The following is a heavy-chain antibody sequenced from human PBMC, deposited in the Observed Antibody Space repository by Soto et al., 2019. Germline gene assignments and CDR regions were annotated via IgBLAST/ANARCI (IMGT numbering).Heavy chain of an antibody. J-gene: IGHJ3*02. V-gene: IGHV4-30-2*01. CDR2: IYHSGST. CDR3: ARDEATGGGAFDI. D-gene: IGHD2-8*02. Sequence: SETLSLTCAVSGGSISSGGYSWSWIRQPPGKGLEWIGYIYHSGSTYYNPSLKSRVTISVDRSKNQFSLKLSSVTAADTAVYYCARDEATGGGAFDIWGQGTMVTVSS. CDR1: GGSISSGGYS.